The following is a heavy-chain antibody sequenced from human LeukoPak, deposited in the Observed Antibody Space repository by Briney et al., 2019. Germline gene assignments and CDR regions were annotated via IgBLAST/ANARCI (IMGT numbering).Heavy chain of an antibody. V-gene: IGHV1-2*02. J-gene: IGHJ6*03. D-gene: IGHD4-23*01. CDR3: ARDGKSSEFTPRRWSYYYYYYMDV. Sequence: ASVKVSCKASGYTFTSYGISWVRQAPGQGLEWMGWINPNSGGTNYAQKFQGGVTMTRDTSISTAYMELSRLRSDDTAVYYCARDGKSSEFTPRRWSYYYYYYMDVWGKGTTVTISS. CDR1: GYTFTSYG. CDR2: INPNSGGT.